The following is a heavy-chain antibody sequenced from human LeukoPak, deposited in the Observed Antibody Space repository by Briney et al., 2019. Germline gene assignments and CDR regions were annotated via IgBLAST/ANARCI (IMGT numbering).Heavy chain of an antibody. CDR3: AREDIVVVPAATSWFDP. V-gene: IGHV3-21*01. J-gene: IGHJ5*02. D-gene: IGHD2-2*01. Sequence: GGSLRLSCAASGFTFSSYSMNWVRQAPGKGLEWVSSISSSSSYIYYADSVKGRFTISRDNAKNSLYLQMNSLRAEDTAVYYCAREDIVVVPAATSWFDPWGQGTLVTVSS. CDR2: ISSSSSYI. CDR1: GFTFSSYS.